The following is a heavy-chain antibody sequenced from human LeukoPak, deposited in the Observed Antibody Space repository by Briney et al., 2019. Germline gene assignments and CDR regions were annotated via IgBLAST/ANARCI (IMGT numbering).Heavy chain of an antibody. J-gene: IGHJ6*02. CDR2: ISYDGSNK. V-gene: IGHV3-30*18. Sequence: GGSLRLSCAASGFTFSSCGMHWVRQAPGKGLEWVAVISYDGSNKYYADSVKGRFTISRDNSKNTLYLQMNSLRAEDTAVSYCAKGTYYYDSSGWRLMDVWGQGTTVTVSS. CDR3: AKGTYYYDSSGWRLMDV. D-gene: IGHD3-22*01. CDR1: GFTFSSCG.